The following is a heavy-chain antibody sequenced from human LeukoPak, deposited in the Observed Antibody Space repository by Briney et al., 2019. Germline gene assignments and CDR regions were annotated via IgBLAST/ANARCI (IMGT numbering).Heavy chain of an antibody. J-gene: IGHJ3*02. D-gene: IGHD3-3*01. Sequence: SETLSLYGAVYVGSFSGYYWNWIRQSPGKGLEWIGEINQSGSTSYNPSLKSRVTISVDTSKNQVSLRLNSVTAADTAVYYCTRGTYYDIWSGYSGEAFDIWGQGTMV. CDR1: VGSFSGYY. CDR3: TRGTYYDIWSGYSGEAFDI. CDR2: INQSGST. V-gene: IGHV4-34*01.